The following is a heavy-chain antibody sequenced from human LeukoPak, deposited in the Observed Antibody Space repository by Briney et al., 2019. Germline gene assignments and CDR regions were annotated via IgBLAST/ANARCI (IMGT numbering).Heavy chain of an antibody. J-gene: IGHJ4*02. Sequence: ASVKVSCKASGYTFTSYGINWVRQATGQGLEWMGWMNPNSGNTGYAQKFQGRVTMTRNTSISTAYMELSSLRSKDTAVYYCARAGRWLQLLGYWGQGTLVTVSS. V-gene: IGHV1-8*02. CDR3: ARAGRWLQLLGY. CDR2: MNPNSGNT. D-gene: IGHD5-24*01. CDR1: GYTFTSYG.